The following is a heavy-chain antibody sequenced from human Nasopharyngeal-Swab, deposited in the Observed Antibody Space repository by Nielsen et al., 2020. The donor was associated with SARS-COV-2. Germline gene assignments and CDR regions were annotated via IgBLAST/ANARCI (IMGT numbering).Heavy chain of an antibody. Sequence: SETLSLTCTVSGGSISSSSYYWGWMRQPPGKGLEWIGSIYYSGSTNYNPSPKSRVTISVDTSKNQFSLKLSSVTAADTAVYYCAREGELGIADDAFDIWGQGTMVTVSS. CDR3: AREGELGIADDAFDI. D-gene: IGHD6-13*01. CDR2: IYYSGST. CDR1: GGSISSSSYY. J-gene: IGHJ3*02. V-gene: IGHV4-39*07.